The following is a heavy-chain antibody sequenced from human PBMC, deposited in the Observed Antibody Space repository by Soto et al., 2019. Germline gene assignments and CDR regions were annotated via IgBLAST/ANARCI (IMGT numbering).Heavy chain of an antibody. CDR2: ISASSGNT. CDR1: GFTFSSYA. Sequence: PGGSLRLSCAASGFTFSSYAMGWVRQAPGKGLEWVSGISASSGNTYFVDSVKGRFTISRDNSKNTLYLQMNSLRAEDTAIYYCAKTFYYGSGTYRSPDNWGQGTLVTVPS. CDR3: AKTFYYGSGTYRSPDN. V-gene: IGHV3-23*01. J-gene: IGHJ4*02. D-gene: IGHD3-10*01.